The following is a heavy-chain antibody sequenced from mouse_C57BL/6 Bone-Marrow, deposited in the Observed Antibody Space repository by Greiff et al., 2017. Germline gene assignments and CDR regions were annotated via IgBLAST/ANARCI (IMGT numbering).Heavy chain of an antibody. V-gene: IGHV1-80*01. CDR3: ARLEFDGSSGDWYFDV. Sequence: QVQLQQSGAELVKPGASVKISCKASGYAFSSYWMNWVKQRPGKGLEWIGQIYPGDGDTNYNGKFKGKATLTADKSSSTAYMQLSSLTSEDSAVYFCARLEFDGSSGDWYFDVWGTGTTVTVSS. D-gene: IGHD1-1*01. CDR2: IYPGDGDT. J-gene: IGHJ1*03. CDR1: GYAFSSYW.